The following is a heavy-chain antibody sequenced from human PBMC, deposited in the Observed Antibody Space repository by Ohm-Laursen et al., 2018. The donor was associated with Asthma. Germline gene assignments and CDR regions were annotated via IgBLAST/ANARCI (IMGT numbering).Heavy chain of an antibody. V-gene: IGHV3-21*01. D-gene: IGHD5-24*01. CDR3: ARFRDGYRN. CDR2: ISTASSFI. J-gene: IGHJ4*02. CDR1: GYTFSRYS. Sequence: SLRLSCTASGYTFSRYSIHWVRQIPGKGLEWVASISTASSFIYYADSVKGRFTISRDNAKNSLYLQMNSLRAEDTAVYYCARFRDGYRNWGQGTLVTVSS.